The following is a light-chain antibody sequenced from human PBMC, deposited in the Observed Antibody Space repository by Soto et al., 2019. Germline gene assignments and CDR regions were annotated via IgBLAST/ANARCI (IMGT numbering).Light chain of an antibody. CDR2: DIS. V-gene: IGLV2-14*01. CDR1: SSDVGAYNY. Sequence: QSVLTQPASVSGSPGQSITISCTGTSSDVGAYNYVSWYQQHPGKAPKLMIYDISNRPSGVSTRFSGSKSGNTASLNISGLQAEDEGDYYCSSYTSSSTWVFGGGTKLTVL. CDR3: SSYTSSSTWV. J-gene: IGLJ3*02.